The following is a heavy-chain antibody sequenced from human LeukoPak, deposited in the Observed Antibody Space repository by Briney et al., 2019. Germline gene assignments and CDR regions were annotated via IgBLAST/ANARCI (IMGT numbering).Heavy chain of an antibody. CDR3: ARQNLGTAYYYGSGGGRPGEFDYYYYYGMDV. J-gene: IGHJ6*04. Sequence: SVKVSCKASGDTFSSYAFSWVRQAPGQGLEWMGGIIPSFGTANYAQKFHGRVTITADESTSTAYMELSSLRSEDTAVYYCARQNLGTAYYYGSGGGRPGEFDYYYYYGMDVWGKGTTVTVSS. V-gene: IGHV1-69*01. D-gene: IGHD3-10*01. CDR2: IIPSFGTA. CDR1: GDTFSSYA.